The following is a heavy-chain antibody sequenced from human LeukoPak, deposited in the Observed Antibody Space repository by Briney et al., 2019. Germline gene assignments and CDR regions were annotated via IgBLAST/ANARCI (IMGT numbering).Heavy chain of an antibody. CDR2: MYYSGST. CDR3: ARQAWGSSWFY. D-gene: IGHD6-13*01. V-gene: IGHV4-39*01. J-gene: IGHJ4*02. Sequence: SETLSLTCTVSGGSISSSTYYWGWIRQPPGKGLEWIGSMYYSGSTYDNPSLKSRVTISVDTSKNHFSLRLSSVTAADTAVYYCARQAWGSSWFYWGQGTLVTVSS. CDR1: GGSISSSTYY.